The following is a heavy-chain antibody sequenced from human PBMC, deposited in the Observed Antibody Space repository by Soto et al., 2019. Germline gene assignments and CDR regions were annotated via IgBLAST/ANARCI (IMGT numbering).Heavy chain of an antibody. CDR1: GFTFSSYA. D-gene: IGHD2-21*02. V-gene: IGHV3-23*01. CDR2: ISGSGGST. Sequence: GESLKISCAASGFTFSSYAMSWVRQAPGKGLEWVSAISGSGGSTYYADSVKGRFTISRDNSKNTLYLQMNSLRAEDTAVYYCAKVSTGTDYYYYGMDVWGQGTTVTVSS. J-gene: IGHJ6*02. CDR3: AKVSTGTDYYYYGMDV.